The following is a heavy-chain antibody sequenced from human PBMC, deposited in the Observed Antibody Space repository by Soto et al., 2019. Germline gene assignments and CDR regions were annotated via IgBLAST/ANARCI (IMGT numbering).Heavy chain of an antibody. CDR2: INHSGNT. Sequence: QVQLQQWGAGLLKPSETLSLTCAVYGGSFSAHYWSWIRQPPGKGLEWIGEINHSGNTNYNPSLKSRGTMSVDTSKNQFSLKLSSVTAADTAVYFCARRVYFDSSGYYGSEYFDYWGQGTLVTVSS. V-gene: IGHV4-34*01. CDR3: ARRVYFDSSGYYGSEYFDY. D-gene: IGHD3-22*01. CDR1: GGSFSAHY. J-gene: IGHJ4*02.